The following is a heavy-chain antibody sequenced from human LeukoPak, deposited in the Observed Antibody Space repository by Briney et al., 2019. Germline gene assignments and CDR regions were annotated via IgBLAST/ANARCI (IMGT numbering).Heavy chain of an antibody. D-gene: IGHD1-7*01. Sequence: PGGSLRLSCSASGFPFSSYAMHWVRQAPGKGLEYVSAISDSGGSTYYADSVKGRFTISRDNSKNTLYLQMSSLRAEDTAVYYCARDRNYNVDVWGQGTTVTVSS. CDR2: ISDSGGST. J-gene: IGHJ6*02. CDR3: ARDRNYNVDV. CDR1: GFPFSSYA. V-gene: IGHV3-64D*09.